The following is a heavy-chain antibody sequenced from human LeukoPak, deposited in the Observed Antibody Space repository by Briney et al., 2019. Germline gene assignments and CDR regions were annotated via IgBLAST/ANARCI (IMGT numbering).Heavy chain of an antibody. CDR3: AKGIWMTTVTGPFDY. CDR2: ISYDGSNK. Sequence: PGGSLRLSCAASGFTFDDYGMSWVRQAPGKGLEWVAVISYDGSNKYYADSVKGRFTISRDNSKNTLYLQMNSLRAEDTAVYYCAKGIWMTTVTGPFDYWGQGTLVTVSS. D-gene: IGHD4-17*01. V-gene: IGHV3-30*18. J-gene: IGHJ4*02. CDR1: GFTFDDYG.